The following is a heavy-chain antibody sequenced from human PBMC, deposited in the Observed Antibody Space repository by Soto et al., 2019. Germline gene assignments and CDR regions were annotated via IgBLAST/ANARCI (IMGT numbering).Heavy chain of an antibody. CDR3: ARENVAARTDN. CDR1: GFTFRDYY. V-gene: IGHV3-11*01. CDR2: ISTSGNTI. J-gene: IGHJ4*02. Sequence: QVQLVESGGGLVKPGGSLRLSCAASGFTFRDYYMSWIRQAPGKGLEWVSYISTSGNTIYYADSVKGRFTLSRDNAKNSLYLQMNRLRVEDTAVYYCARENVAARTDNWGQGALVTVSS. D-gene: IGHD6-6*01.